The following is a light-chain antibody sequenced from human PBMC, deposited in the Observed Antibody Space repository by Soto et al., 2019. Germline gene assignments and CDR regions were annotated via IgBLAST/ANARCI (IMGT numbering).Light chain of an antibody. CDR2: GAS. CDR1: QSVSSN. CDR3: QQYNNWPLT. Sequence: EIVMTQSPATLSVSPVERATLSCRASQSVSSNLAWYQQKPGQAPRLLIYGASTRATGIPARFSGSGSGTEFTLTISSLQSEDFAVYYCQQYNNWPLTFGGGTKGDIK. J-gene: IGKJ4*01. V-gene: IGKV3D-15*01.